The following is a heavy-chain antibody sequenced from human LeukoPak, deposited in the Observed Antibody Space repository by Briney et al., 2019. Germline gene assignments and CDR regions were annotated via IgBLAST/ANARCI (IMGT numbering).Heavy chain of an antibody. Sequence: GGSLRLSCAASGFTFSSNYMSWVRQAPGKGLEWVSVIYSGGSTYYSDSVKGRFTISRDNSKNTLYLQMNSLRAEDTAVYYCARMGIAVAADPFDYWGQGTLVTVSS. J-gene: IGHJ4*02. CDR1: GFTFSSNY. D-gene: IGHD6-19*01. CDR2: IYSGGST. V-gene: IGHV3-53*01. CDR3: ARMGIAVAADPFDY.